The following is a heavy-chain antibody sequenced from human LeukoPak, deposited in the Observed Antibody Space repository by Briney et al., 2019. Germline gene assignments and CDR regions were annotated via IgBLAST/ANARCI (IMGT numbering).Heavy chain of an antibody. V-gene: IGHV3-23*01. CDR2: ISGNGDYT. CDR3: AKDRPNYYESNGHYYRRDGDY. Sequence: PGGSLRLSCAASGFTFSSYAMSWLRQAPGKGLEWVSSISGNGDYTFYAGSVKGRFTISRDNSKNTLYLQMNSLRAEDTAIYYCAKDRPNYYESNGHYYRRDGDYWGQGALVTVSS. CDR1: GFTFSSYA. J-gene: IGHJ4*02. D-gene: IGHD3-22*01.